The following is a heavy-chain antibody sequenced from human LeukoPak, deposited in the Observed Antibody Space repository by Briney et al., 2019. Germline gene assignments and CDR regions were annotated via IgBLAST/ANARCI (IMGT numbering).Heavy chain of an antibody. J-gene: IGHJ4*02. V-gene: IGHV4-34*01. CDR2: INHSGST. Sequence: SETLSLTCAVYGGSFSGYYWSWIRQPPGKGLEWIGEINHSGSTNYNPSLKSRVTISVDTSKNQFSLKLSSVTAADTAVYYCARHVPRYYYYGSGSYYNSFDYWGQGTLVTVSS. D-gene: IGHD3-10*01. CDR3: ARHVPRYYYYGSGSYYNSFDY. CDR1: GGSFSGYY.